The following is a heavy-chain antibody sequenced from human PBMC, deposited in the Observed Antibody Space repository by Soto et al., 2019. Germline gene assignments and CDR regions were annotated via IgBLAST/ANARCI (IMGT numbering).Heavy chain of an antibody. CDR1: GGSFNRYS. D-gene: IGHD2-8*02. V-gene: IGHV4-34*01. CDR3: ATREGTIWSFDS. J-gene: IGHJ4*02. Sequence: QVRLHQWGAGLLKPSETLSLTCAVYGGSFNRYSFSWLRQSPGKGLEWIGEINHSGSTKYNPSLKRRLAISMDMSKNHFSLKLTSVTAADTATYFCATREGTIWSFDSWGQGTLVTVSS. CDR2: INHSGST.